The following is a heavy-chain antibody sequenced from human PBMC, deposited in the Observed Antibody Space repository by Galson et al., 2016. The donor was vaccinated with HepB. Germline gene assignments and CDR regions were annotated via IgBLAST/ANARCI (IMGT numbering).Heavy chain of an antibody. V-gene: IGHV1-18*01. J-gene: IGHJ3*01. CDR1: GYTFSTYG. CDR2: VSTYDGDR. D-gene: IGHD5-18*01. CDR3: ARDRGYGSDTFDF. Sequence: SVKVSCKASGYTFSTYGVSWVRQAPGQGLEWMGWVSTYDGDRNYAQKLRGRVTMTTDTSTNTAYMELRSLTSDDTAVYYCARDRGYGSDTFDFWGQGTMVTVSS.